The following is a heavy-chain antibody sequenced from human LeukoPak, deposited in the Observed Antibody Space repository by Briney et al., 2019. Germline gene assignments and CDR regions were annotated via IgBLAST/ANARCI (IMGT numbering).Heavy chain of an antibody. Sequence: PGGSLRLSCAASGFTFSSYAVNWVRQAPGKGLEWVSLITASGGSTYYADSVKGRFTISRDNSKNTLYLQMNSLRAEDTAVYYCAKARCSSSDCCLPDSWGQGTLVTVSS. J-gene: IGHJ5*01. CDR2: ITASGGST. CDR1: GFTFSSYA. CDR3: AKARCSSSDCCLPDS. V-gene: IGHV3-23*01. D-gene: IGHD2-2*01.